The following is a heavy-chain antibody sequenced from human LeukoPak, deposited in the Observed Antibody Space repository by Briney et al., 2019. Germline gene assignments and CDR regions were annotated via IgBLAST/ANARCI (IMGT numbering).Heavy chain of an antibody. CDR3: ATFQAVAGHGDAFDI. D-gene: IGHD6-19*01. V-gene: IGHV4-4*07. CDR2: IYTSGST. J-gene: IGHJ3*02. CDR1: GGSISSYY. Sequence: SETLSLTCTVSGGSISSYYWSWIRQPAGKGLEWIGRIYTSGSTNYNPSLKSRVTMSVDTSKNQFSLKLSPVTAADTAVYYCATFQAVAGHGDAFDIWGQGTMVTVSS.